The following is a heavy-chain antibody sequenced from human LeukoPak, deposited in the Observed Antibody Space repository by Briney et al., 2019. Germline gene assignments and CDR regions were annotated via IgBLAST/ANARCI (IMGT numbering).Heavy chain of an antibody. D-gene: IGHD3-22*01. Sequence: PGESLKISCKGSGYSFTNYWIGWVRQMPGKGLEWMGIIYPGDSDARYSPSFEGQVTMSADKSINTAYLQWRSLRASDTAMYFCAMCNSIGFYQNLEHWGQGTLVTVSS. J-gene: IGHJ4*02. CDR3: AMCNSIGFYQNLEH. CDR1: GYSFTNYW. V-gene: IGHV5-51*01. CDR2: IYPGDSDA.